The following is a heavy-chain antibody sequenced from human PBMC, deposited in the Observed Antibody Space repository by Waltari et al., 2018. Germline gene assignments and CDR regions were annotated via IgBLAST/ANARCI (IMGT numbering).Heavy chain of an antibody. CDR1: GGTFSGYY. D-gene: IGHD6-13*01. CDR2: INHSGST. Sequence: QVQLQQWGAGLLKPSETLSLTCGTHGGTFSGYYWSWTRQPPGKGLEWIGEINHSGSTNYNPSVKSRVTMSIDTSKNQFSLNLNSLTAADTAVYYCARGRCISTWYCQYYGVDVWGQGTAVTVSS. CDR3: ARGRCISTWYCQYYGVDV. J-gene: IGHJ6*02. V-gene: IGHV4-34*01.